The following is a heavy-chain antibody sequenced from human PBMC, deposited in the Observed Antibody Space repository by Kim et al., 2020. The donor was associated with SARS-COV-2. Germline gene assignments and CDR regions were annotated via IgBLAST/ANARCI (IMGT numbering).Heavy chain of an antibody. V-gene: IGHV3-48*02. D-gene: IGHD2-8*01. J-gene: IGHJ4*02. CDR1: GFTFSSYS. Sequence: GGSLRLSCAASGFTFSSYSMNWVRQAPGKGLEWASYISSSSSTIYYADSVKGRFTISRDNAKNSLYLQMNSLRDEDTAVYYCARLHCTNGVCYYYFDYWGQGTLVTVSS. CDR2: ISSSSSTI. CDR3: ARLHCTNGVCYYYFDY.